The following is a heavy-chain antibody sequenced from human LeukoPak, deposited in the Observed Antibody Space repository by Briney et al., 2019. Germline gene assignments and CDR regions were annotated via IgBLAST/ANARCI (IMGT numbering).Heavy chain of an antibody. CDR1: GFTFSSYS. CDR2: ISSSSSYI. Sequence: GGSLRLSCAASGFTFSSYSMNWVRQAPGKGLEWVSSISSSSSYIYYADSVKGRFPISRDNPKNSLYLQMNSLRAEDTAVYYCARDRGYTTLAGIDYWGQGTLVTVSS. J-gene: IGHJ4*02. V-gene: IGHV3-21*01. CDR3: ARDRGYTTLAGIDY. D-gene: IGHD2-15*01.